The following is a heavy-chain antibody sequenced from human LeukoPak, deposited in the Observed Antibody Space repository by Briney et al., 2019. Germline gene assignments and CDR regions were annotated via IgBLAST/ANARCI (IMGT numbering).Heavy chain of an antibody. CDR1: GFSFSSHS. J-gene: IGHJ4*02. V-gene: IGHV3-48*04. CDR2: TTSNSGTM. D-gene: IGHD5-12*01. Sequence: PGGSLRLSCTASGFSFSSHSMNWVRQAPGKGLEWVSFTTSNSGTMYYADSVKGRFTISRDNARNSLYLQMNSLRAEDTAVYYCAKDRGYSGYDSGIDYWGQGTLVTVSS. CDR3: AKDRGYSGYDSGIDY.